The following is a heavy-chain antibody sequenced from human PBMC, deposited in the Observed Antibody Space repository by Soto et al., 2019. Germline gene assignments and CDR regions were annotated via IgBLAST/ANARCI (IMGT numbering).Heavy chain of an antibody. CDR1: GFTFSSYA. V-gene: IGHV3-23*01. D-gene: IGHD6-19*01. CDR2: ISGSGGST. CDR3: AKDLGLTVAGKKGIAEYFQH. J-gene: IGHJ1*01. Sequence: QSGGSLRLSCAASGFTFSSYAMSWVRQAPGKGLEWVSAISGSGGSTYYADSVKGRFTISRDNSKNTLYLQMNSLRAEDTAVYYCAKDLGLTVAGKKGIAEYFQHWGQGTLVTVSS.